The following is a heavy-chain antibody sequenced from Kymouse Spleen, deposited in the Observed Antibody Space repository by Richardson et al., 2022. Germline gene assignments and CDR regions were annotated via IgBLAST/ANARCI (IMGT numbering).Heavy chain of an antibody. CDR1: GYTLTELS. CDR2: FDPEDGET. Sequence: QVQLVQSGAEVKKPGASVKVSCKVSGYTLTELSMHWVRQAPGKGLEWMGGFDPEDGETIYAQKFQGRVTMTEDTSTDTAYMDLSSLRSEDTAVYYCATYYYGSGSYAPYNWFDPWGQGTLVTVSS. J-gene: IGHJ5*02. CDR3: ATYYYGSGSYAPYNWFDP. D-gene: IGHD3-10*01. V-gene: IGHV1-24*d01.